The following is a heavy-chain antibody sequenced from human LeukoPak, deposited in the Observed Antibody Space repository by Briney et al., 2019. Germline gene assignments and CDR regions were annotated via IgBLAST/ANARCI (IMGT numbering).Heavy chain of an antibody. CDR2: INPSGGST. CDR3: ARDRYYDSSGYQDY. J-gene: IGHJ4*02. V-gene: IGHV1-18*01. CDR1: GYTFTSYG. Sequence: ASVKVSCKASGYTFTSYGISWVRQAPGQGLEWMGIINPSGGSTSYAQKFQGRVTMTTDTSTSTAYMELRSLRSDDTAVYYCARDRYYDSSGYQDYWGQGTLVTVSS. D-gene: IGHD3-22*01.